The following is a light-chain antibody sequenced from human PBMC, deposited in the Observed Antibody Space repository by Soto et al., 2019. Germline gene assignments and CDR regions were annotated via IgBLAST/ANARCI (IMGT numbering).Light chain of an antibody. CDR3: SSYAGSNNLVV. Sequence: QSALTQPPSASGSPGQSVTISCTGTSSDVGGYNYVSWYQQHPGKAPKLMIYEVSKRPSGVPDRFSGSKSGNTASLTGSGLQAEDEADYYCSSYAGSNNLVVFGTGTKVTVL. J-gene: IGLJ1*01. V-gene: IGLV2-8*01. CDR2: EVS. CDR1: SSDVGGYNY.